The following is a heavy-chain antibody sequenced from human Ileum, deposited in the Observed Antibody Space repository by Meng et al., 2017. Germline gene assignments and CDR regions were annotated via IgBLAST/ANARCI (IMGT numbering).Heavy chain of an antibody. J-gene: IGHJ4*02. CDR3: ARGVVSGSHYNTY. V-gene: IGHV4-4*02. CDR1: GGSISSSIW. CDR2: NHHSGTT. D-gene: IGHD3-10*01. Sequence: QVQLQESGPGLVKPSGTLSLTCAVSGGSISSSIWWSWVRQPPEKGLEWIGENHHSGTTNYSPSLKSRLTISVDKSKNQFSLKLQSVTAADTAVYFCARGVVSGSHYNTYWGQGILVTVSS.